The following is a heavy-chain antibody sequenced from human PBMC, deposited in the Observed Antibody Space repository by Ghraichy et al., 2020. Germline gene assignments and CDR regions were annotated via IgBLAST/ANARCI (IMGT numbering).Heavy chain of an antibody. J-gene: IGHJ4*02. CDR3: KIDDPRWDH. V-gene: IGHV3-15*01. CDR2: IKSETNGGTV. Sequence: GGSLRLSCAVSGLSFTNAWMTWVRQAPGKGLEWIGRIKSETNGGTVDYAAPVRGRFTIAREDSKNTLYLQMNSLSTEDTAVYYCKIDDPRWDHWGQGTLVTVSS. D-gene: IGHD1-26*01. CDR1: GLSFTNAW.